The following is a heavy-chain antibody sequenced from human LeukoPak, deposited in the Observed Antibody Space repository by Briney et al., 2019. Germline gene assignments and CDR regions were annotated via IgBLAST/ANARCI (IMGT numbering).Heavy chain of an antibody. Sequence: GGSLRLSCAASGFTFSSYSMNWVRQAPGKGLEWVSYISSSSSTIYYADSVKGRFTISRDNAKNSLYLQMNSLRDEDTAVYYCARDFYDSSGYYLPMDDAFDIWAKGQWSPSLQ. CDR3: ARDFYDSSGYYLPMDDAFDI. CDR1: GFTFSSYS. CDR2: ISSSSSTI. J-gene: IGHJ3*02. V-gene: IGHV3-48*02. D-gene: IGHD3-22*01.